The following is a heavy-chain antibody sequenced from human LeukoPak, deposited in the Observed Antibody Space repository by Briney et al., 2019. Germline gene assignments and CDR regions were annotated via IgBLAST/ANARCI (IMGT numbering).Heavy chain of an antibody. CDR3: ATGPKLRFLEWLRA. CDR2: VDPEDGET. Sequence: GATVKISCKASGYTFTDYCMHWVQQAPGKGLEWMGRVDPEDGETIYAEKFQGRVTITADTSTDTAYMELSSLRSEDTAVYYCATGPKLRFLEWLRAWGQGTLVTVSS. D-gene: IGHD3-3*01. V-gene: IGHV1-69-2*01. CDR1: GYTFTDYC. J-gene: IGHJ5*02.